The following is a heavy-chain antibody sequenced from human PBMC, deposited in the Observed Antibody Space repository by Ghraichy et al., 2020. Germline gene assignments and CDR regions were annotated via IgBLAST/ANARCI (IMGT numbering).Heavy chain of an antibody. CDR1: GGSISSYY. J-gene: IGHJ4*02. V-gene: IGHV4-59*01. D-gene: IGHD1-26*01. CDR2: IYYSGST. CDR3: ARVSGSYFYYFDY. Sequence: SETLSLTCTVSGGSISSYYWSWIRQLPGKGLEWIGYIYYSGSTNYNPSLKSRVTISVDTSKNQFSLKLSSVTAADTAVYYCARVSGSYFYYFDYWGQGTLVTVSS.